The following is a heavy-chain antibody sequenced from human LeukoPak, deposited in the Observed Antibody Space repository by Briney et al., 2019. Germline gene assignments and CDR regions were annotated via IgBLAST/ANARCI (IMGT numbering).Heavy chain of an antibody. D-gene: IGHD5-12*01. V-gene: IGHV4-34*01. CDR2: INHSGST. J-gene: IGHJ4*02. Sequence: SETLSLTCAVYGGSFSGYYWSWIRQPPGKGLEWIGEINHSGSTNYNPSLKGRVTISVDTSKNQFSLKLSSVTAADTAVYYCARENPRGGYPIYWGQGTLVTVSS. CDR3: ARENPRGGYPIY. CDR1: GGSFSGYY.